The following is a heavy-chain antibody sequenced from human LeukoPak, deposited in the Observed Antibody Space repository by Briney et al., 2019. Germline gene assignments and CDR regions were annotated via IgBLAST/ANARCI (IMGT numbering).Heavy chain of an antibody. V-gene: IGHV1-2*02. Sequence: GASVKVSCKASVYIFTGYYMHWVRQAPGQGLEWMGWINPNSGDTNYAQKFQGRVTMTRDTSISTAYMELSRLRSDDTAVYYCARVRYRLAETYIDYWGQGTLVTVSS. J-gene: IGHJ4*02. CDR3: ARVRYRLAETYIDY. CDR2: INPNSGDT. CDR1: VYIFTGYY. D-gene: IGHD3-16*01.